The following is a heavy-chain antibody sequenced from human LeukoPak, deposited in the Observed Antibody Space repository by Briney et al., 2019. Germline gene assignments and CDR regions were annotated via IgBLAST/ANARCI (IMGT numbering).Heavy chain of an antibody. CDR3: VKDRAVAGTDARYYFDY. CDR2: IWYDGKNK. V-gene: IGHV3-33*06. CDR1: GFSLSKYG. D-gene: IGHD6-19*01. Sequence: GGSLRLSCAASGFSLSKYGMHWVRQAPGKGLEWVAVIWYDGKNKYYADSVKGRFTISRDNSRNTLYLEMNSLRADDTAVYYCVKDRAVAGTDARYYFDYWGQGTLVTVSA. J-gene: IGHJ4*02.